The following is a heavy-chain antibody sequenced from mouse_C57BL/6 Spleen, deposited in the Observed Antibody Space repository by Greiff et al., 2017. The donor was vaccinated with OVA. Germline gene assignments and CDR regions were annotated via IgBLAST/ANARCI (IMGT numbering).Heavy chain of an antibody. Sequence: QVQLKESGAELVRPGTSVKMSCKASGYTFTNYWIGWAKQRPGHGLEWIGDIYPGGGYTNYNEKFKGKATLTADKSSSTAYMQFSSLTSEDAAIYYCARGGDYDYEEGFAYWGQGTLVTVSA. D-gene: IGHD2-4*01. V-gene: IGHV1-63*01. CDR3: ARGGDYDYEEGFAY. J-gene: IGHJ3*01. CDR2: IYPGGGYT. CDR1: GYTFTNYW.